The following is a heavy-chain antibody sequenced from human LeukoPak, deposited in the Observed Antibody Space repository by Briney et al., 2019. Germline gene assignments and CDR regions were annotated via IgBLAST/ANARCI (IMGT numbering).Heavy chain of an antibody. J-gene: IGHJ3*02. Sequence: ASVKVSCKASGYTFTSYGISWVRQAPGQGLEWMGWISAYNDNTNYAQKLQGRVTMTTDTSTSTAYMELRSLRSDDTAVYYCARGTYYYDSSGYYIVDAFDIWGQGTMVTVSS. CDR2: ISAYNDNT. CDR1: GYTFTSYG. V-gene: IGHV1-18*01. CDR3: ARGTYYYDSSGYYIVDAFDI. D-gene: IGHD3-22*01.